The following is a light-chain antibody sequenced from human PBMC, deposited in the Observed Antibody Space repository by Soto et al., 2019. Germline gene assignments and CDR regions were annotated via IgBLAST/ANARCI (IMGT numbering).Light chain of an antibody. V-gene: IGKV4-1*01. CDR1: QSILYSSNNKNY. J-gene: IGKJ1*01. Sequence: DIVMTQSPDSLAVSLGERATINCKSRQSILYSSNNKNYLAWYQQKPGQPPKLLIYWASTRESGVPDRFSGSGSGTDFTVTISSLKAGDVAVYYCQQYYDAPQTFGQGTKVEIK. CDR2: WAS. CDR3: QQYYDAPQT.